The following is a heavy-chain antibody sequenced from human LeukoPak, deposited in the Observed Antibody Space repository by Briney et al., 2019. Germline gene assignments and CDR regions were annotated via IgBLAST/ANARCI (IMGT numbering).Heavy chain of an antibody. D-gene: IGHD3-9*01. CDR2: VDPNSGNT. V-gene: IGHV1-8*03. Sequence: GASVKVSCKASGYTFTSYDINWVRQATGQGLEWMGWVDPNSGNTAYSQKFQGRVTITRNTSISTAYMELSSLRAEDTAVYYCAKAVGNTGYYGRYYFDYWGQGTLVTVSS. CDR1: GYTFTSYD. CDR3: AKAVGNTGYYGRYYFDY. J-gene: IGHJ4*02.